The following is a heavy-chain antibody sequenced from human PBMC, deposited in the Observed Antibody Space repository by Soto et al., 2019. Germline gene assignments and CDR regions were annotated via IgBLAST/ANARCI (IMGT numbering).Heavy chain of an antibody. D-gene: IGHD2-15*01. CDR3: ARGCSGGSCYSGATTDY. CDR2: IYYSGST. J-gene: IGHJ4*02. CDR1: GGSISSGDYY. Sequence: PSETLSLTCTVSGGSISSGDYYWSWIRQPPXKGLEWIGYIYYSGSTYYNPSLKSRVTISVDTSKNQFSLKLSSVTAADTAVYYCARGCSGGSCYSGATTDYWGQGTLVTVFS. V-gene: IGHV4-30-4*01.